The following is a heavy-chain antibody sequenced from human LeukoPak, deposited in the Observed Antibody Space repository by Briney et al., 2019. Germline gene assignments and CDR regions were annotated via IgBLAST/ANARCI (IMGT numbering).Heavy chain of an antibody. CDR3: ARGQWLAKYYFDY. D-gene: IGHD6-19*01. Sequence: GGSLRLSCAAPGFTFNAYGMHWVRQAPGKGLEWVAYIQYDGSNQQYADSVKGRFSISRDSSKNILYLQMNSLRAEDTAVYYCARGQWLAKYYFDYWGQGTLVTVSS. CDR2: IQYDGSNQ. CDR1: GFTFNAYG. J-gene: IGHJ4*02. V-gene: IGHV3-30*02.